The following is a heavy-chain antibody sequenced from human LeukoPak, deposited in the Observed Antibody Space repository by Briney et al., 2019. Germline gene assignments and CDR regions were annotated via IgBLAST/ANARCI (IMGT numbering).Heavy chain of an antibody. V-gene: IGHV3-9*01. Sequence: QTGGFLRLSCAASGFTFADFAMHWVRQAPGKGLEWVTGISWNSGIINYADSVKGRFTISRDNAKNSLYLQMNSLRVEDTALYYCAKDILSSSWGNYGFDFWGQGTMVSVSS. J-gene: IGHJ3*01. CDR2: ISWNSGII. D-gene: IGHD6-13*01. CDR3: AKDILSSSWGNYGFDF. CDR1: GFTFADFA.